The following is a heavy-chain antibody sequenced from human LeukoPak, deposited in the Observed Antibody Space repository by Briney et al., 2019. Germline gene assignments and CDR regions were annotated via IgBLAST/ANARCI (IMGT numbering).Heavy chain of an antibody. CDR2: ISSSGSTI. Sequence: GGSLRLSCAASGFTFSDYYMSWIRQAPGKGLEWVSYISSSGSTIYYADSVKGRFTISRDNAKNSLYLQMNSRRAEDTAVYYCARVGCSSTSCYLGGKYYFDYWGQGTLVTVSS. CDR3: ARVGCSSTSCYLGGKYYFDY. V-gene: IGHV3-11*04. D-gene: IGHD2-2*01. CDR1: GFTFSDYY. J-gene: IGHJ4*02.